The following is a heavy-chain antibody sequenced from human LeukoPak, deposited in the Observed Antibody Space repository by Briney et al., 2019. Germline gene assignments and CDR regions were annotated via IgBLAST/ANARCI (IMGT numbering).Heavy chain of an antibody. CDR1: GYTFTSYD. J-gene: IGHJ6*02. D-gene: IGHD3-3*01. CDR2: MNPNSGNT. V-gene: IGHV1-8*01. Sequence: ASVKVSCKASGYTFTSYDFNWLRQAAGQGPEWMGWMNPNSGNTGYAQKFQGRVTMTRNTSISTAYMELSSLRSEDTAVYYCARGLSSYDFWSGYFYYYYYGMDVWGQGTTVTVSS. CDR3: ARGLSSYDFWSGYFYYYYYGMDV.